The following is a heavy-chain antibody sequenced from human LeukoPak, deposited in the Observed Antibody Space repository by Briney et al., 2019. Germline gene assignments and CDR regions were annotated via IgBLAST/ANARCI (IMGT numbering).Heavy chain of an antibody. CDR1: GYTLTELS. V-gene: IGHV1-24*01. J-gene: IGHJ3*02. CDR3: ATPARVDGKDDAFDI. Sequence: ASVNVSCKVSGYTLTELSMHWVRQAPGKGLEWMGGFDPEDGETIYAQKFQGRVTMTEDTSTDTAYMELSSLRSEDTAVYYCATPARVDGKDDAFDIWGQGTMVTVSS. CDR2: FDPEDGET.